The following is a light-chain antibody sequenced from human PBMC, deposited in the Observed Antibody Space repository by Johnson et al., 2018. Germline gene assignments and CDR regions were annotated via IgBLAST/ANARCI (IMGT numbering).Light chain of an antibody. Sequence: QSVLTQPPSVSAAPGQKVTISCSGSSSNIGNNYVSWYQQLPGTAPKLLIYENNKRPSGIPDRFSGSQSGPSATLGITGLQTGEEADYYCGTWDSSLSAGNVFGTGTKVTVL. CDR2: ENN. J-gene: IGLJ1*01. V-gene: IGLV1-51*02. CDR3: GTWDSSLSAGNV. CDR1: SSNIGNNY.